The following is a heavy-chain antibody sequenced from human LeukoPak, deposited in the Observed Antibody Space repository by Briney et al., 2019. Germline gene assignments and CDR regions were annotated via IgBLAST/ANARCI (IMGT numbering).Heavy chain of an antibody. CDR2: IYYSGST. CDR1: GGSISSSSYY. CDR3: ARGEGYCSSTSCSYWFDP. V-gene: IGHV4-39*07. Sequence: ASETLSLTCTVSGGSISSSSYYWGWIRQPPGKGLEWIGSIYYSGSTYYNPSLKSRVTISVDTSKNQFSLKLSSVTAADTAVYYCARGEGYCSSTSCSYWFDPWGQGTLVTVSS. D-gene: IGHD2-2*01. J-gene: IGHJ5*02.